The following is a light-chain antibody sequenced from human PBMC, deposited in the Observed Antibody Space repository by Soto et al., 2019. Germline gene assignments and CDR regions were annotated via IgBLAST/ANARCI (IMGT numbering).Light chain of an antibody. CDR1: QSISSW. Sequence: IQMTQSPSTLSASVRDRVTITCRASQSISSWLAWYQQKPGKAPKLLIYKASSLESGVPSRFSGSGSGTEFTLTISSLQPDDFATNYCQQYNSYPWTFGQGTKVDI. CDR2: KAS. J-gene: IGKJ1*01. CDR3: QQYNSYPWT. V-gene: IGKV1-5*03.